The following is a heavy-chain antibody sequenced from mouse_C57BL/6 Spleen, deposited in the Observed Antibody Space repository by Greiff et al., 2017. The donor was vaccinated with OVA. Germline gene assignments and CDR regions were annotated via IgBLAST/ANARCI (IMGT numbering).Heavy chain of an antibody. V-gene: IGHV1-82*01. CDR3: ARSPWGYAMDY. D-gene: IGHD4-1*01. CDR1: GYAFSSSW. CDR2: IYPGDGDT. Sequence: VKLMESGPELVKPGASVKISCKASGYAFSSSWMNWVKQRPGKGLEWIGRIYPGDGDTNYNGKFKGKATLTADKSSSTAYMQLSSLTSEDSAVYFCARSPWGYAMDYWGQGTSVTVSS. J-gene: IGHJ4*01.